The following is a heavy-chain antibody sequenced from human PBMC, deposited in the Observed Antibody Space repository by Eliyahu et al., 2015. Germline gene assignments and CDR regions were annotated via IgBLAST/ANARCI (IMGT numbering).Heavy chain of an antibody. J-gene: IGHJ5*02. CDR1: GFTVSSNY. V-gene: IGHV3-66*01. D-gene: IGHD4-17*01. CDR3: ARAYYGDYIRWFDP. Sequence: EVQLVESGGGLVQPGGSLRLSCXASGFTVSSNYMSWVRQAPGKGLEWVSLIYSGSTYYADSVKGRFTISRDNSKNTLYLQMNSLRAEDTALYYCARAYYGDYIRWFDPWGQGTLVTVSS. CDR2: IYSGST.